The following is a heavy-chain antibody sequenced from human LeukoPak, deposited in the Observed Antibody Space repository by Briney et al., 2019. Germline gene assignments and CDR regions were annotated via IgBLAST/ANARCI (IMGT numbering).Heavy chain of an antibody. D-gene: IGHD3-22*01. V-gene: IGHV3-33*01. CDR3: ARDRYYDSSGF. CDR1: GFIFSRLG. Sequence: GGSLRLSCTASGFIFSRLGMQWVRQAPGEGLEWVAMIWHDGSVEEYADSVKGRFTISRDNAKNSLYLQMNSLRAEDTAVYYCARDRYYDSSGFWGQGTLVTVSS. J-gene: IGHJ4*02. CDR2: IWHDGSVE.